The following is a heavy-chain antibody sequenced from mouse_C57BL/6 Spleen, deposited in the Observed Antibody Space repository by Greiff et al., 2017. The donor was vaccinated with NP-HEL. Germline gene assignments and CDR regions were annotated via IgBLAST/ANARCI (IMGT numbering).Heavy chain of an antibody. CDR3: ARTLITTVVATPFAY. V-gene: IGHV1-26*01. J-gene: IGHJ3*01. CDR2: INPNNGGT. D-gene: IGHD1-1*01. Sequence: VQLQQSGPELVKPGASVKISCKASGYTFTDYYMNWVKQSHGKSLEWIGDINPNNGGTSYNQKFKGKATLTVDKSSSTAYMELRSLTSEDSAVYYCARTLITTVVATPFAYWGQGTLVTVSA. CDR1: GYTFTDYY.